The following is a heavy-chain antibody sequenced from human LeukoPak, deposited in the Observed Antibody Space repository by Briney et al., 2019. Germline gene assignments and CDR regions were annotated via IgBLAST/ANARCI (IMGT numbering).Heavy chain of an antibody. V-gene: IGHV3-30*03. J-gene: IGHJ4*02. CDR3: AREGYSSGRAAAFDY. D-gene: IGHD6-19*01. CDR2: MSHDGTTT. CDR1: GFTFSRYV. Sequence: GGSLRLSCAASGFTFSRYVMHWVRQAPGKGLEWVALMSHDGTTTNYPDSVKGRFTISRDDSKNTLYLQMNSLRTEDTAVYYCAREGYSSGRAAAFDYWGQGTLVTVSS.